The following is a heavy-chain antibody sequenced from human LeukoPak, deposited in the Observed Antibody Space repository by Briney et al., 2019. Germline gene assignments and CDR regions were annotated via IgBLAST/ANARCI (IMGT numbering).Heavy chain of an antibody. V-gene: IGHV3-23*01. J-gene: IGHJ4*02. D-gene: IGHD3-22*01. CDR2: ISGSGRNT. CDR3: AKWAPGYSSGYGLDF. CDR1: RFTFSSYV. Sequence: GGSLRLSCAASRFTFSSYVMSWVRQTPGKGLECVSAISGSGRNTYYADSVKGRFTISRDNSKNTLYLQMNSLRAEDTAVYYCAKWAPGYSSGYGLDFWGQGTLVTVS.